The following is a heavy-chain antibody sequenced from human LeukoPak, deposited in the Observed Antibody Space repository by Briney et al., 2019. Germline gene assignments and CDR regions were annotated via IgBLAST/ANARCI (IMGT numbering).Heavy chain of an antibody. CDR1: GFTFSSYS. J-gene: IGHJ4*02. CDR3: ASGMVATWAYFDY. CDR2: ISSSSSYI. Sequence: KPGGSLRLSCAASGFTFSSYSMNWVRQAPGKGLEWVSSISSSSSYIYYADSVKGRFTISRDNAENSLYLQMNSLRAEDTAVYYCASGMVATWAYFDYWGQGTLVTVSS. D-gene: IGHD5-12*01. V-gene: IGHV3-21*01.